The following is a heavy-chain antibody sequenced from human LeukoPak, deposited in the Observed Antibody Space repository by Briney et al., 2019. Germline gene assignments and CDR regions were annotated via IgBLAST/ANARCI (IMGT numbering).Heavy chain of an antibody. Sequence: GASVKVSCKASGYSFTGYYMHWVRQAPGQRLEWIGWIVVGSGNTNYAQKFQERVTITRDMSTSTAYMELSSLRSEDTAVYYCAVTTVTKNYYYYMDVWGKGTTVTVSS. CDR3: AVTTVTKNYYYYMDV. J-gene: IGHJ6*03. V-gene: IGHV1-58*02. CDR1: GYSFTGYY. D-gene: IGHD4-17*01. CDR2: IVVGSGNT.